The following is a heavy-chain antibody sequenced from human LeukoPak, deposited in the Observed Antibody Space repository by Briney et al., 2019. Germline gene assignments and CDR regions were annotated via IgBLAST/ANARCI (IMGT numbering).Heavy chain of an antibody. CDR1: GGSFSGYY. D-gene: IGHD2-2*02. J-gene: IGHJ5*02. CDR2: INHSGST. V-gene: IGHV4-34*01. CDR3: ARVHVEYCSSTSSYRGHNWFDP. Sequence: PSETLSLTCAVYGGSFSGYYWSWIRQPPGKGLEWIGEINHSGSTNYNPSLKSRVTISVDTSKNQFSLKLSSVTAADTAVYYCARVHVEYCSSTSSYRGHNWFDPWGQGTLVTVSS.